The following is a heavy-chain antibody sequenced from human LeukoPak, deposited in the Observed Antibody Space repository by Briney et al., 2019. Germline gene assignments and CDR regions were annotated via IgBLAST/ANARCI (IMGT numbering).Heavy chain of an antibody. CDR3: TRPAATVPDY. Sequence: GRSLRLSCAPSGFTFSGSAMHWVRQASRKGLGWVGRIRSKANSDATAYGASVKGRFTISRDDSKNTAYLQMNSLKTEDTAVYYCTRPAATVPDYWGQGTLVTVSS. CDR2: IRSKANSDAT. V-gene: IGHV3-73*01. CDR1: GFTFSGSA. D-gene: IGHD6-25*01. J-gene: IGHJ4*02.